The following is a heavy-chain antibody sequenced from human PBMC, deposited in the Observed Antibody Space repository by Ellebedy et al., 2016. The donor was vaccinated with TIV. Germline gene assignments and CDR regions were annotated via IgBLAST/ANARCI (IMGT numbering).Heavy chain of an antibody. CDR1: GFTFSAYG. J-gene: IGHJ4*02. Sequence: GESLKISCAASGFTFSAYGMHWVRQAPGKGLEWVTYIRYDGSNKYYADSVKGRFTISRDNSKNTLFLEMNSLRAEDTAIYYCAGLWFGDSPRDTSDYWGRGTLVTVSS. CDR3: AGLWFGDSPRDTSDY. CDR2: IRYDGSNK. D-gene: IGHD3-10*01. V-gene: IGHV3-30*02.